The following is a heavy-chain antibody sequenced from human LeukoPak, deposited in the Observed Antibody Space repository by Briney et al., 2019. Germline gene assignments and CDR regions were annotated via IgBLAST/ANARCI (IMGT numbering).Heavy chain of an antibody. V-gene: IGHV3-21*01. D-gene: IGHD2-8*01. Sequence: PGGSLRLSCAASGFTFSSYSMNWVHQAPGKGLEWVSSISSSSSYIYYADSVKGRFTISRDNAKNSLYLQMNSLRAEDTAVYYCARDLRPLLYCTHGVCYNGYWGQGTLVTVSS. CDR3: ARDLRPLLYCTHGVCYNGY. CDR1: GFTFSSYS. J-gene: IGHJ4*02. CDR2: ISSSSSYI.